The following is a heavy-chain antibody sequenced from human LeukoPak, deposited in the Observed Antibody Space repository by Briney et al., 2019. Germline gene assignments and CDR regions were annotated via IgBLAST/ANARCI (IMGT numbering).Heavy chain of an antibody. Sequence: SVKVSCKASGGTFSSYAISWVRQAPGQGLEWMGGIIPIFGTANYAQKFQGRVTITADESTSTAYMELSSLRSEDTAVCYCARDLYSDSFFDPWGQGTLVTVSS. J-gene: IGHJ5*02. D-gene: IGHD4-11*01. CDR2: IIPIFGTA. V-gene: IGHV1-69*13. CDR1: GGTFSSYA. CDR3: ARDLYSDSFFDP.